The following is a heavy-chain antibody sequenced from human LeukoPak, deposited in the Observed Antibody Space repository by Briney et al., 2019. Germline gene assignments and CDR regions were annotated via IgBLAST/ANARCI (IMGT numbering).Heavy chain of an antibody. D-gene: IGHD3-10*01. Sequence: GGTLRLSCAASGLTVRNNYMSWVRQSPGKGLEWVSVIYSDGSTYYEDSVKGRFTISRDTSKNTLSLQMSSLRVEDTAVYFCAREKGRGVISPYYDCWGQGTLVTVSS. V-gene: IGHV3-53*01. J-gene: IGHJ4*02. CDR2: IYSDGST. CDR3: AREKGRGVISPYYDC. CDR1: GLTVRNNY.